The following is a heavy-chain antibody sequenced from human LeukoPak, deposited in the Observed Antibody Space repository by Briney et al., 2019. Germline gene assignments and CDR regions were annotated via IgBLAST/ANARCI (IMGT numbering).Heavy chain of an antibody. D-gene: IGHD2-21*01. Sequence: SQTLSLTCAASGGSISSGGYSWSWIRQPPGKGLEWIGYIYHSGSTYYNPSLKSRVTISVDTSKNQFSLKLSSVTAADTAVYYCARGLYSLFDYWGQGTLVTVSS. J-gene: IGHJ4*02. CDR1: GGSISSGGYS. V-gene: IGHV4-30-2*01. CDR2: IYHSGST. CDR3: ARGLYSLFDY.